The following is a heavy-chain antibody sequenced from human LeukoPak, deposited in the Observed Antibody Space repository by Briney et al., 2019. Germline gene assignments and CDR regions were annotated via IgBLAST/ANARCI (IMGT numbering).Heavy chain of an antibody. V-gene: IGHV3-66*01. Sequence: GGSLRLSCAASGFTFSSYALSWVRQAPGKGLEWVSLIYSGGNTYYANSVKGRFTISRDNSENTLYLQMNSLRADDTAVYYCARVGDGYNENFWGQGTLVTVSS. CDR2: IYSGGNT. D-gene: IGHD5-24*01. J-gene: IGHJ4*02. CDR1: GFTFSSYA. CDR3: ARVGDGYNENF.